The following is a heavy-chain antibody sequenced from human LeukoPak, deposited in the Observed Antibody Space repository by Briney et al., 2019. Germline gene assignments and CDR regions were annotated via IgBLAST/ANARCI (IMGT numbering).Heavy chain of an antibody. CDR3: AKPSPMPGSDYGDYGYNWFDP. CDR1: GFTFSSYG. J-gene: IGHJ5*02. Sequence: GRSLRLSCAASGFTFSSYGMHWVRQAPGKGLEWVAVISYDGSNKYYADSVKGRFTISRDSSKNTLYLQMNSLRAEDTAVYYCAKPSPMPGSDYGDYGYNWFDPWGQGTLVTVSS. V-gene: IGHV3-30*18. D-gene: IGHD4-17*01. CDR2: ISYDGSNK.